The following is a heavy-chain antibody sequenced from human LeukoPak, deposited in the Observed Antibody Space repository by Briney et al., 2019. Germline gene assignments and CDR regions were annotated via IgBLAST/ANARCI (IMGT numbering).Heavy chain of an antibody. Sequence: PGGSLRLSCAASGFTFSNAWMSWVRQAPGKGLEWVGRIKSKTDGGTTDYAAPVKGRFTISRDDSKNTLYLQMNSLKTEDTAVYYCTTDVVVVAATPFDSWGQGTLVTVSS. CDR3: TTDVVVVAATPFDS. D-gene: IGHD2-15*01. CDR1: GFTFSNAW. CDR2: IKSKTDGGTT. V-gene: IGHV3-15*01. J-gene: IGHJ4*02.